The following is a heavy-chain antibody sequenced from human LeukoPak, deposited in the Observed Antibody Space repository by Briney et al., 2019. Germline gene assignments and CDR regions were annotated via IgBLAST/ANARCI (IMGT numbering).Heavy chain of an antibody. CDR3: ARDSPLPNYYDSSGYYGD. J-gene: IGHJ4*02. D-gene: IGHD3-22*01. Sequence: ASVKVSCKASGYTFTGYYMHWVRQAPGQGLEWMGRINPDSGGTNYAQKFQGRVTMTRDTSISTAYMELSRPRSDDTAVYYCARDSPLPNYYDSSGYYGDWGQGTPVTVSS. V-gene: IGHV1-2*06. CDR1: GYTFTGYY. CDR2: INPDSGGT.